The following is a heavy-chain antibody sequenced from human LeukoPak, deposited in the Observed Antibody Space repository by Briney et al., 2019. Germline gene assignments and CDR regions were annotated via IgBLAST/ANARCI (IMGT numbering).Heavy chain of an antibody. V-gene: IGHV3-23*01. CDR3: ANSRNVSPRDY. CDR2: IGANGGGT. J-gene: IGHJ4*02. Sequence: GGSLRLSCATSGFTFSSYAMTWVRQAPGKGLEWVSVIGANGGGTYYADSVKGRFTISRDNSKNTLYLQMNSLRAEDTAVYYCANSRNVSPRDYWGQGTLVTVSS. D-gene: IGHD1-1*01. CDR1: GFTFSSYA.